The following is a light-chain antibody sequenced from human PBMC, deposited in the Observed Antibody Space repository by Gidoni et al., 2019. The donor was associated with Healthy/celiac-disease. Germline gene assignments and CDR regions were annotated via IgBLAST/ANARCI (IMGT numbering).Light chain of an antibody. V-gene: IGLV2-23*02. CDR2: EVS. CDR1: SSDGGSYNL. Sequence: QSALTQPDSVSGSPGQAITISCTGTSSDGGSYNLVSGYQQHPGKAPKLMIYEVSERPSGVSPRFSASTSGNTASLLISGLQADDEADYYCCSSAGSSTFVVFGGGTTLTVL. CDR3: CSSAGSSTFVV. J-gene: IGLJ2*01.